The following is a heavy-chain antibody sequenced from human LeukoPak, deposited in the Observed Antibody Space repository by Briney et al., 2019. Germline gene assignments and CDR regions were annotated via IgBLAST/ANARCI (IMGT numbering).Heavy chain of an antibody. V-gene: IGHV3-7*01. CDR1: GFSFSTYW. D-gene: IGHD6-13*01. Sequence: PGGSLRLSCAASGFSFSTYWMSWVRQAPGKGLEWVANIKQDGSDKYYVDSVKGRFTISRDNAKNSLYLQMNSLRAEDTAVYKCARGFIGAAGFFDYWGQGTLVTVSS. CDR3: ARGFIGAAGFFDY. J-gene: IGHJ4*02. CDR2: IKQDGSDK.